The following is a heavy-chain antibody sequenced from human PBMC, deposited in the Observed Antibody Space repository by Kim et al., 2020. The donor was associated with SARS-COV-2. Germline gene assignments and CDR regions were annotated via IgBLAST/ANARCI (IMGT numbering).Heavy chain of an antibody. CDR2: IYSGGNT. J-gene: IGHJ5*01. CDR1: GFTVSSNY. Sequence: GGSLRLSCVASGFTVSSNYMSWVRQAPGKGLEWVSVIYSGGNTYYAESVTGRFTISRDNSKNMWNIQINRMRAENTAVNACAKDATDYGDSWG. V-gene: IGHV3-66*01. CDR3: AKDATDYGDS. D-gene: IGHD4-17*01.